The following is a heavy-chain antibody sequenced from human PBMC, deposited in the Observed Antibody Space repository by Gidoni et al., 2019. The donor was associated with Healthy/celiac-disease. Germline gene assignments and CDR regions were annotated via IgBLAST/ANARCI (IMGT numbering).Heavy chain of an antibody. Sequence: EVQLVEPGGGLVQPGGSLRLSCAAPGFTFSSYEMNWVRQAPGKGLEWVSYISSSGSTIYYADAVKGRFTISRDNAKNSLYLQMNSLRAEDTAVYYCARAYSSSSFYYYGMDVWGQGTTVTVSS. V-gene: IGHV3-48*03. CDR1: GFTFSSYE. D-gene: IGHD6-6*01. CDR3: ARAYSSSSFYYYGMDV. CDR2: ISSSGSTI. J-gene: IGHJ6*02.